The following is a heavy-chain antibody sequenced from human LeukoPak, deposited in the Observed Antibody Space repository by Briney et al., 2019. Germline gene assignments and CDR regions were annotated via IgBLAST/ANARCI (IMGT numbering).Heavy chain of an antibody. D-gene: IGHD6-13*01. J-gene: IGHJ4*02. CDR2: IYYSGIT. V-gene: IGHV4-59*01. CDR3: ARGVYIAAAQYAY. CDR1: GGSISSYY. Sequence: SSETLSLTCAVSGGSISSYYWSWIRQPPGKGLEWIGYIYYSGITNYNPSLKSRATISVDTSKNQFSLKLSSVTAADTAVYYCARGVYIAAAQYAYWGQGTLVTVSS.